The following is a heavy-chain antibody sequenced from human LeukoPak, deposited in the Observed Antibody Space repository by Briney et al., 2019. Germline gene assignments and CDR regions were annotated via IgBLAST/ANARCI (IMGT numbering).Heavy chain of an antibody. D-gene: IGHD5-18*01. CDR2: ISYDGSNK. CDR1: GFTFSSYA. V-gene: IGHV3-30*04. CDR3: ARVWHGDTEP. Sequence: HPGGSLRLSCAASGFTFSSYAMHWVRQAPGKGLEWVAVISYDGSNKYYADSVKGRFTISRDNSKNTLYLQMNSLRAEDTAVYYCARVWHGDTEPWGQGTLVTVSS. J-gene: IGHJ5*02.